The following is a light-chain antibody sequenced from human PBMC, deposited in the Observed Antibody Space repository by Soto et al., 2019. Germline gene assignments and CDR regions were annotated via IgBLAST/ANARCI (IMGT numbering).Light chain of an antibody. CDR1: QGISSA. CDR3: QQFNSYPLLT. J-gene: IGKJ4*01. CDR2: DAS. V-gene: IGKV1-13*02. Sequence: AIQLTQSPSSLSASVGDRVTITCRASQGISSALAWYQQKPGKAPKLLIYDASSLESGVPSRFSGSGSGTDFSLTISSLQPEDFATYYCQQFNSYPLLTFGGGTKVEIK.